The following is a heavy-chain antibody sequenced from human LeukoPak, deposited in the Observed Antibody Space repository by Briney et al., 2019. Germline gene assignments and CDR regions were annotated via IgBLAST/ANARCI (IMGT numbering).Heavy chain of an antibody. CDR1: GGSISGSNW. V-gene: IGHV4-4*02. CDR2: IYHSGST. J-gene: IGHJ3*02. CDR3: ASYDYLEAFDI. D-gene: IGHD5-12*01. Sequence: SGTLSLTCAVSGGSISGSNWWSWVRQSPGKGLEWIGEIYHSGSTNYNPSLKSRITISVDTSKNQFSLKLSSVTAADTAVYYCASYDYLEAFDIWGQGTMVTVSS.